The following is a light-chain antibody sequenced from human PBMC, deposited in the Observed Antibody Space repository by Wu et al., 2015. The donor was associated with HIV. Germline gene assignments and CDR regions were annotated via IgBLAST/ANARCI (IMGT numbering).Light chain of an antibody. CDR2: TTS. CDR1: QSVRTF. Sequence: IQLTQSPASLSAFVGDTVTITCRAGQSVRTFLNWYQQKPGKAPQLLIFTTSTLQSGVPSRFSGTGEGTDFTLTITGLQPEDFAVYFCQQSLFVPYTFGQGTEV. J-gene: IGKJ2*01. V-gene: IGKV1-39*01. CDR3: QQSLFVPYT.